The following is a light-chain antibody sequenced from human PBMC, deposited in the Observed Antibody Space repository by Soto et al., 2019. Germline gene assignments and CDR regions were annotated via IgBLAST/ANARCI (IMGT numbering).Light chain of an antibody. J-gene: IGLJ2*01. V-gene: IGLV1-44*01. Sequence: QSVLTQPPSLSGTPGQRVTLSCSGSDSNIGGNVVSWYQQLPGAAPKLLLFSNYQRPSGVPDRFSGSKSGTSASLAISGLQSEDEVVYYCASWDDSPNNVLFGGGTKLTVL. CDR1: DSNIGGNV. CDR2: SNY. CDR3: ASWDDSPNNVL.